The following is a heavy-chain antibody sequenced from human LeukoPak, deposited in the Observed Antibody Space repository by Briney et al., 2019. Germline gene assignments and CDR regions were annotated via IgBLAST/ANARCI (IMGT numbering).Heavy chain of an antibody. CDR3: ARQGNMTTVTRGGGGGPRRPFDI. CDR2: INHSGST. Sequence: SETLSLTCAVYGGSFSGYYWSWIRQPPGKGLEWIGEINHSGSTNYNPSLKSRITISVDTSKDQFSLKLSSVTAADTAVYYCARQGNMTTVTRGGGGGPRRPFDIWGQGTMVTVSS. CDR1: GGSFSGYY. J-gene: IGHJ3*02. V-gene: IGHV4-34*01. D-gene: IGHD4-11*01.